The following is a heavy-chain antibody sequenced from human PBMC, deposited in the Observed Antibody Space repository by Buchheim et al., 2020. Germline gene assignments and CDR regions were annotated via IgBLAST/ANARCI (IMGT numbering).Heavy chain of an antibody. Sequence: QVQLQQWGAGLLKPSETLSLTCAVYGGSFSGYYWSWIRQPPGKGLEWIGEINHSGSTNYNPSLKSRVTISVDTSKTQFSLKLSSVTAADTAVYYCARGRNYYDSSGYYLGLFDYWGQGTL. J-gene: IGHJ4*02. CDR1: GGSFSGYY. CDR2: INHSGST. V-gene: IGHV4-34*01. CDR3: ARGRNYYDSSGYYLGLFDY. D-gene: IGHD3-22*01.